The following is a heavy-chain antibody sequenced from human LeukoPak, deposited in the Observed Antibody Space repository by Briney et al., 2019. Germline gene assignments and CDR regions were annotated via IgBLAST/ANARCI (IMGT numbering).Heavy chain of an antibody. Sequence: PSETLSLTCTVSGGSISSSSYYWGWIRQPPGKGLEWIGSIYYSGSTYYNPSLKSRVTISVDTSKNQFSLKLSSVTAADTAVYYCARPQYYYDSSGYYPGSGSDAFDIWGQGTMVTVSS. J-gene: IGHJ3*02. CDR3: ARPQYYYDSSGYYPGSGSDAFDI. D-gene: IGHD3-22*01. CDR2: IYYSGST. V-gene: IGHV4-39*07. CDR1: GGSISSSSYY.